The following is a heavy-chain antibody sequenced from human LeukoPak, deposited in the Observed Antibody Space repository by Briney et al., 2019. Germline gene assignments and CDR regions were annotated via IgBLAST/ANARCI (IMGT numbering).Heavy chain of an antibody. CDR3: ARERPAAASAFEI. D-gene: IGHD6-25*01. V-gene: IGHV3-7*01. J-gene: IGHJ3*02. CDR1: GFTFSNYA. Sequence: PGGSLRLSCAASGFTFSNYAMSWVRQAPGKGLERVANIKTDGSARYYVDSVKGRFTISRDNAKNSLFLQMNSLRGEDTALYFCARERPAAASAFEIWGQGTRVTVSS. CDR2: IKTDGSAR.